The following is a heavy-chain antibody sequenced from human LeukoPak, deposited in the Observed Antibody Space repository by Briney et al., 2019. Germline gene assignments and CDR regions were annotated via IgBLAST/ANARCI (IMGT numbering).Heavy chain of an antibody. CDR1: GFTVSSNY. V-gene: IGHV3-66*01. CDR3: AGWIGGAAVDY. J-gene: IGHJ4*02. Sequence: GGSLRLSCAASGFTVSSNYMSWVRQAPGKGLEWVSVIYSGGSTYYADSVKGRFTISRDNSKNTLYLQMNYLRDEDTAVYYCAGWIGGAAVDYWGQGTLVTVSS. D-gene: IGHD3-10*01. CDR2: IYSGGST.